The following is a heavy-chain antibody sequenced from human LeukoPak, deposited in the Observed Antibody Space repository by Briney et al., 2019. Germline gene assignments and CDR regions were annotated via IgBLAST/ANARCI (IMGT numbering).Heavy chain of an antibody. Sequence: SQTLSLTCAISGDRVSSSSGAWNWIRQSPSRGLEWLGRTYYRSKWYNDYAVSVKSRLTINPDTSNNQFSLNLISVTAADTAVYYCARLGAPSGSGLYFYYGMDVWGQGTTVTVSS. CDR2: TYYRSKWYN. V-gene: IGHV6-1*01. CDR1: GDRVSSSSGA. D-gene: IGHD3-10*01. J-gene: IGHJ6*02. CDR3: ARLGAPSGSGLYFYYGMDV.